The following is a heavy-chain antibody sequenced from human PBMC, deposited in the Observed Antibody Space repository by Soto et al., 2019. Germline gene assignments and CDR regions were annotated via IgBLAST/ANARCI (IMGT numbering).Heavy chain of an antibody. V-gene: IGHV4-30-4*01. CDR3: ARGVTVFGLVSRFWFDP. J-gene: IGHJ5*02. D-gene: IGHD3-3*01. CDR2: IYNSGIT. Sequence: PSETLSLTCTVSSGTSSSADYSLSLVRQSPGKGLEWIGHIYNSGITYYNPSLKSRVVISIDTSRNQFSLRLNSLTAADRAVYFCARGVTVFGLVSRFWFDPWGQGTVVTVSS. CDR1: SGTSSSADYS.